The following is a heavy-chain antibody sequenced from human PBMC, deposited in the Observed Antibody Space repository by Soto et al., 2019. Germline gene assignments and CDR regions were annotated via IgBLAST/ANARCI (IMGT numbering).Heavy chain of an antibody. Sequence: EVQLVEYGGGLGKPGGSLRLSCAASGFTFSSYSMNWVRQAPGKGLEWVSSISSSSSYIYYADSVKGRFTISRDNAKNSLYLQMNSLRAEDTAVYYCARDTGALTYYYDSSGGYYGMDVWGQGTTVTVSS. J-gene: IGHJ6*02. D-gene: IGHD3-22*01. CDR1: GFTFSSYS. CDR2: ISSSSSYI. CDR3: ARDTGALTYYYDSSGGYYGMDV. V-gene: IGHV3-21*01.